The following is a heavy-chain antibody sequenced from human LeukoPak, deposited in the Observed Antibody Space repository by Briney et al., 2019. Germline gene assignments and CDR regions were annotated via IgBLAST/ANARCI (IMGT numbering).Heavy chain of an antibody. D-gene: IGHD7-27*01. J-gene: IGHJ3*02. CDR1: GYSFTGYF. Sequence: ASVKVSCKASGYSFTGYFMHWVRQAPGQGLEWMGWINPNNGGTNFAQKFQYRITLTRDTSISTAYMQLRALTSDDTAMYYCARDPTGDMPAFDIWGQGTMVAASS. CDR3: ARDPTGDMPAFDI. V-gene: IGHV1-2*02. CDR2: INPNNGGT.